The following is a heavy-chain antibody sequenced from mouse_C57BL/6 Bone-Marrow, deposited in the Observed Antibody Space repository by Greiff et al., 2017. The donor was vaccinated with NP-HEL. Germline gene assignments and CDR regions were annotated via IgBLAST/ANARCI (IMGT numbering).Heavy chain of an antibody. CDR2: ISGGGGNT. J-gene: IGHJ2*01. V-gene: IGHV5-9*01. Sequence: LMESGGGLVKPGGSLKLSCAASGFTFSSYTMSWVRQTPEKRLEWVATISGGGGNTYYPDSVKGRFTISRDNAKNTLYLQMSSLRSEDTALYYCARRYGSSYDYWGQGTTLTVSS. CDR1: GFTFSSYT. CDR3: ARRYGSSYDY. D-gene: IGHD1-1*01.